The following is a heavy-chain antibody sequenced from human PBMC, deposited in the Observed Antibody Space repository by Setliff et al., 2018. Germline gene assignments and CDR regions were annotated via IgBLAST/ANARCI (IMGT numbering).Heavy chain of an antibody. CDR2: ISGSGSTT. CDR3: ARDGGEY. V-gene: IGHV3-48*03. Sequence: GSLRLSCAASVFSFSTYEMNWVRQAPGKGLEWVSYISGSGSTTYYADSVKGRFTISRDNAKNSLFLQMNSLRGEDTAVYYCARDGGEYWGQGTLVTVSS. CDR1: VFSFSTYE. D-gene: IGHD3-16*01. J-gene: IGHJ4*02.